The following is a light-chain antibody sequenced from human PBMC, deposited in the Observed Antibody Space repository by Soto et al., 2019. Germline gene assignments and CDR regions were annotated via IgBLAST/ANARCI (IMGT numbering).Light chain of an antibody. J-gene: IGLJ2*01. CDR3: QTWGTGIRV. CDR1: SGHSTYA. CDR2: VNSDGSH. V-gene: IGLV4-69*01. Sequence: QSVLTQSPSASASLGASVKLTCTLSSGHSTYAIAWHQQQPEKGPRYLMKVNSDGSHIKGDGIPDRFSGSSSGAERYLIISSLQSEDEADYYCQTWGTGIRVFGGGTKLTVL.